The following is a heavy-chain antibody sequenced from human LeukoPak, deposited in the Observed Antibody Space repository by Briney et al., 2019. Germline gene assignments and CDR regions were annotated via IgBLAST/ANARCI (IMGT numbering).Heavy chain of an antibody. D-gene: IGHD1-7*01. V-gene: IGHV3-21*01. CDR3: AKYQTGTWTSYDSSDM. CDR2: INGESTFK. Sequence: GGSLRLSCTASGFSFSSPGMNWVRQAPGKGLEWVSSINGESTFKVYADSVKGRFTISRDNAKNSLYLQMDSLRAEDTAVYYCAKYQTGTWTSYDSSDMWGQGTLVTVSS. J-gene: IGHJ3*02. CDR1: GFSFSSPG.